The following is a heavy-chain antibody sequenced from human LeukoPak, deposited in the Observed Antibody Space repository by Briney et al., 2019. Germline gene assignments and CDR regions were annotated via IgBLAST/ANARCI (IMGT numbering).Heavy chain of an antibody. CDR1: GFTFSSYA. CDR3: ARQQWLGY. D-gene: IGHD6-19*01. CDR2: ISYDGSNK. Sequence: PGRSLRLSCAASGFTFSSYAMHWVRQAPGKGLEWVAVISYDGSNKYYADSVKGRFTISRDNSKNTLYLQMNSLRAEDTAVYYCARQQWLGYWGQGTLVTVSS. V-gene: IGHV3-30-3*01. J-gene: IGHJ4*02.